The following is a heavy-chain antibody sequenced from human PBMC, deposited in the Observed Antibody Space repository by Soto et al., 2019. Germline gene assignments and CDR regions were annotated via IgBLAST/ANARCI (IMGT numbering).Heavy chain of an antibody. CDR2: INPGNGNT. CDR3: AKVIVVIAAAGDYFDY. J-gene: IGHJ4*02. Sequence: ASVKVSCKASGYTFTSYGMNWVRQAPGRGLEWMGWINPGNGNTKYSQKFQGRVIIERDTSASTAYMELNSLRAEDTAVYYCAKVIVVIAAAGDYFDYWGQGTLVTVSS. V-gene: IGHV1-3*01. D-gene: IGHD2-15*01. CDR1: GYTFTSYG.